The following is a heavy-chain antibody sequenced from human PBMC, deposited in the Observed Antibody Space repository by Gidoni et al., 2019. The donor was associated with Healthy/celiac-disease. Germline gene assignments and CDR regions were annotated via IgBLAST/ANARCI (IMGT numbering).Heavy chain of an antibody. J-gene: IGHJ3*02. CDR3: ARDPSGLRLGELSFKAADDAFDI. CDR1: GFPFSSYS. Sequence: EVQLVESGGGLVKPGGSLRLPCAASGFPFSSYSMNWVRQAPGKGLEWVSSISSSSSYIYYADSVKGRFTISRDNAKNSLYLQMNSLRAEDTAVYYCARDPSGLRLGELSFKAADDAFDIWGQGTMVTVSS. D-gene: IGHD3-16*02. CDR2: ISSSSSYI. V-gene: IGHV3-21*01.